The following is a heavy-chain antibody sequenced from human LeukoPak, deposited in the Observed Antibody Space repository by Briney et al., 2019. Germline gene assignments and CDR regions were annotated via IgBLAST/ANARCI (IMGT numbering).Heavy chain of an antibody. CDR2: ISAYNGNT. CDR1: GYTFTTYV. J-gene: IGHJ1*01. V-gene: IGHV1-18*01. Sequence: ASVKVSCKASGYTFTTYVISWVRQAPGQGLEWMGWISAYNGNTKYAQKLQGRVTMTTDTSTSTAYMELKSLRSDDTAMYYCARDQMGGSYYGYFQHWGQGTLVTVSS. D-gene: IGHD1-26*01. CDR3: ARDQMGGSYYGYFQH.